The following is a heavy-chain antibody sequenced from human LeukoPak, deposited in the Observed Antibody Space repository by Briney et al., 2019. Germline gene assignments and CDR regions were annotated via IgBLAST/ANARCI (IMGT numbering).Heavy chain of an antibody. J-gene: IGHJ4*02. V-gene: IGHV3-11*05. CDR1: GFTFSDYY. Sequence: GGSLRLSCAASGFTFSDYYMSWSRQAPGKGLEWLSYISPSTTHTSYADSVKGRFTISRDNAKNLLYLQMNSLRAEDTAVYYCAREAPGAKIDYWGQGTLVTVSS. D-gene: IGHD1-26*01. CDR3: AREAPGAKIDY. CDR2: ISPSTTHT.